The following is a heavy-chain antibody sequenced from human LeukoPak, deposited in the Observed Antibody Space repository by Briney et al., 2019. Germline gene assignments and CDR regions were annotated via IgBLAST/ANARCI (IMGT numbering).Heavy chain of an antibody. D-gene: IGHD5-24*01. J-gene: IGHJ6*02. CDR3: ARVHWRWIYYYYGMDV. CDR2: IYSGGST. V-gene: IGHV3-53*01. Sequence: GGSLRLSCAASGFTVSSNYMGWVRQAPGKGLEWVSVIYSGGSTYYADSVKGRFTISRDNSKNTLYLQMNSLRAEDTAVYYCARVHWRWIYYYYGMDVWGQGTTVTVSS. CDR1: GFTVSSNY.